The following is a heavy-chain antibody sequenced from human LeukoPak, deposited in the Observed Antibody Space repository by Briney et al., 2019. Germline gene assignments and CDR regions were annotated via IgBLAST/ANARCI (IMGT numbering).Heavy chain of an antibody. CDR2: INHSGST. Sequence: SETLSLTCAVYGGSFSGYYWSWIRQPPGKGLEWIGEINHSGSTNYNPSLKSRVTISVDTSKNQFSLKLSSVIAADTAVYYCARGKVGATYYYYYMDVWGKGTTVTVSS. V-gene: IGHV4-34*01. CDR1: GGSFSGYY. J-gene: IGHJ6*03. CDR3: ARGKVGATYYYYYMDV. D-gene: IGHD1-26*01.